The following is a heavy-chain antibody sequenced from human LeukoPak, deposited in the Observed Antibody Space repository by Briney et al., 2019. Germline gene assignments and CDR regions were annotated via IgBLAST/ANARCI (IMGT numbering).Heavy chain of an antibody. V-gene: IGHV3-30*03. J-gene: IGHJ4*02. Sequence: GGSLRLSCAASGFTFSNYGMHWVRQAPGKGLEWVATITYDGSSEYYADSVKDRFTVSRDNSKNTLYLQMSSLKTEDTAVYYCAREGYWGQGTLVTVSS. CDR1: GFTFSNYG. CDR2: ITYDGSSE. CDR3: AREGY.